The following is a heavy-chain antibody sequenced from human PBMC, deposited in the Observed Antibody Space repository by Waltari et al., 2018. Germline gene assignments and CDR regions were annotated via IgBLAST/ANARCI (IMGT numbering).Heavy chain of an antibody. CDR2: ISSSGSTI. CDR1: GFTFSSYE. CDR3: AREKGVLLWFRGHNWFDP. J-gene: IGHJ5*02. V-gene: IGHV3-48*03. D-gene: IGHD3-10*01. Sequence: EVQLVESGGGLVQPGGSLRLSCAASGFTFSSYEMNWVRQAPGKGLEWVSYISSSGSTIYYADSVKGRFTISRDNAKNSLYLQMNSLRAEDTAVYYCAREKGVLLWFRGHNWFDPWGQGTLVTVSS.